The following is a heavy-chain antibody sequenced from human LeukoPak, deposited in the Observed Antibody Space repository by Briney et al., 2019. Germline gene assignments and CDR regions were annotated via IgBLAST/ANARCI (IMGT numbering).Heavy chain of an antibody. CDR2: ISGSGGST. Sequence: GGPLRLSCAASGFTFSSYAMSWVRQAPGKGLEWVSAISGSGGSTYYADSVKGRFTISRDNSKNTLYLQMNSLRAEDTAVYYCAKVSTMVRGVAPDVWGKGTTVTISS. V-gene: IGHV3-23*01. J-gene: IGHJ6*04. D-gene: IGHD3-10*01. CDR3: AKVSTMVRGVAPDV. CDR1: GFTFSSYA.